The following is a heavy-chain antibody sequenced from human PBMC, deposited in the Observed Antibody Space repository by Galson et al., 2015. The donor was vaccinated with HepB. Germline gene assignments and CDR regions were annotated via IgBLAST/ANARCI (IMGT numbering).Heavy chain of an antibody. CDR1: GYTFTGYY. J-gene: IGHJ4*02. CDR3: ARDLEYDSSGYLIDY. D-gene: IGHD3-22*01. Sequence: SVKVSCKASGYTFTGYYMHWVRQAPGQGLEWMGWISAYNGNTNYAQKLQGRVTMTTDTSTSTAYMELRSLRSDDTAVYYCARDLEYDSSGYLIDYWGQGTLVTVSS. V-gene: IGHV1-18*04. CDR2: ISAYNGNT.